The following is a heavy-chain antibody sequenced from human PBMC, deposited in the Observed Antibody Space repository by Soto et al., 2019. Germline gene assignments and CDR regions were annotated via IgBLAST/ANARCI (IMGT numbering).Heavy chain of an antibody. CDR2: ISYDGSNK. Sequence: QVQLVESGGGVVHPGRSLRLSCAASGFTFSSYAMHWVRQDPGKGLEWVAVISYDGSNKYYADSVKGRFTISRDNSKNTMYLQMNSLRAEDTAVYYCARDSDNYYDSSGYYLYWGQGTLVTVSS. CDR1: GFTFSSYA. J-gene: IGHJ4*02. D-gene: IGHD3-22*01. V-gene: IGHV3-30-3*01. CDR3: ARDSDNYYDSSGYYLY.